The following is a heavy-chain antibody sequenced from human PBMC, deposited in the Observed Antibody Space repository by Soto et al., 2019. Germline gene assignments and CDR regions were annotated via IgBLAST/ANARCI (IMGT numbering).Heavy chain of an antibody. CDR3: ARRYSSGFDY. CDR1: DASIVNYY. V-gene: IGHV4-59*01. Sequence: PSETLSLTCTVSDASIVNYYWSWIRQPPGKGLEWIGYIYYSGSTNYNPSLKSRVTISVDTSKNQFSLKLSSVTAADTAVYYCARRYSSGFDYWGQGTLVTVS. CDR2: IYYSGST. J-gene: IGHJ4*02. D-gene: IGHD6-19*01.